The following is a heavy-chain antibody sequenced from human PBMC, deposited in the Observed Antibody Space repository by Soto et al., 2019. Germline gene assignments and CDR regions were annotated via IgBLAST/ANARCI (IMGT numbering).Heavy chain of an antibody. CDR2: IDASGDST. Sequence: EVQLLESGGGLVQRGGSLRLSCEASGFTFSSYAMNWVRRAPGKGLEWVSFIDASGDSTYYADSVKGRSTISRDNSRNTLYLQMDSLRAEDTAQYYCAKRAGDGYLDYWGQGILVTVSS. D-gene: IGHD4-17*01. J-gene: IGHJ4*02. CDR3: AKRAGDGYLDY. CDR1: GFTFSSYA. V-gene: IGHV3-23*01.